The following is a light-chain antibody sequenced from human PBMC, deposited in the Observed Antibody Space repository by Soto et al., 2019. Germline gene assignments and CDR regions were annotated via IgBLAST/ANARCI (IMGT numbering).Light chain of an antibody. J-gene: IGKJ2*01. Sequence: DIQMTQSPSTLSESVGDRVTITCRASQSISSWLAWYQQKPGKAPKLLIYKASSLESGVPSRFSGSGSGTAFTLTISSLQPDDFAIYYCQQYNSYSWTFGQGTKLEIK. V-gene: IGKV1-5*03. CDR3: QQYNSYSWT. CDR1: QSISSW. CDR2: KAS.